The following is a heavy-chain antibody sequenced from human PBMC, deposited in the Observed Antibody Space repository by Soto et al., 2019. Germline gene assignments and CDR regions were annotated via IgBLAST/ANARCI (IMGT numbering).Heavy chain of an antibody. D-gene: IGHD6-19*01. CDR2: ISGSGGST. V-gene: IGHV3-23*01. Sequence: GGSLRLSCAASGFTFSSYAMSWVRQAPGKGLEWVSAISGSGGSTYYADSVKGRFTISRDNSKNTLYLQMNSLRAEDTAVYYCAKDDNGYSSGGSNDYWGQGTLVTVSS. J-gene: IGHJ4*02. CDR1: GFTFSSYA. CDR3: AKDDNGYSSGGSNDY.